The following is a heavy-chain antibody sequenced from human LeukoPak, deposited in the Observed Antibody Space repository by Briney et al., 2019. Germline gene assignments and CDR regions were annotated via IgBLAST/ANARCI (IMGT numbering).Heavy chain of an antibody. CDR2: ISAYNGKT. CDR1: GYTFTSYG. Sequence: ASVKVSCKASGYTFTSYGISWVRQAPGQGLEWMGWISAYNGKTDYAQKLQGRVTMTTDRSTTTAYLELRSLRSDDTAVYYCARTARPYCSSTSCYEDAFDIWGQGTMVTVSS. CDR3: ARTARPYCSSTSCYEDAFDI. D-gene: IGHD2-2*01. V-gene: IGHV1-18*01. J-gene: IGHJ3*02.